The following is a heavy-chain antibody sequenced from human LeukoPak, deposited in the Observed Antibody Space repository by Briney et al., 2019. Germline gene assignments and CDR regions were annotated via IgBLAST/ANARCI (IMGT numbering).Heavy chain of an antibody. J-gene: IGHJ4*02. CDR2: MNPNSGNT. Sequence: ASVKVSCKASGYTFTSYDINWVRQATGQGLEWMGWMNPNSGNTGYAQKFQGRVTMTRNTSISTAYMELSSLRSEDTAVYYCARSRRSVVATIYHYYFDYWGQGTLDTVSS. D-gene: IGHD5-12*01. V-gene: IGHV1-8*01. CDR3: ARSRRSVVATIYHYYFDY. CDR1: GYTFTSYD.